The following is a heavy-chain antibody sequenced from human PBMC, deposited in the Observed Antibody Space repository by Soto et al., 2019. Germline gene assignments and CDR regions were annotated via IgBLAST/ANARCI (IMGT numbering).Heavy chain of an antibody. CDR1: GYSFTSYW. CDR3: ARRLIAAAGLNWFDP. Sequence: GESLKISCNGSGYSFTSYWIGWVRQMPGKGLEWMGIIYPGDSDTRYSPSYQGQVTISADKSISTAYLQWSSLKASDTAMYYCARRLIAAAGLNWFDPWGQGTLVTVSS. CDR2: IYPGDSDT. D-gene: IGHD6-13*01. V-gene: IGHV5-51*01. J-gene: IGHJ5*02.